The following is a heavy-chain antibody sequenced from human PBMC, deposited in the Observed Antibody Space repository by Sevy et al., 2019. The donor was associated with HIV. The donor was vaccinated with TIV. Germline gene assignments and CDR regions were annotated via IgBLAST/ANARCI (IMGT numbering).Heavy chain of an antibody. Sequence: GGSLRLSCAVSRFNFSNYSMDWVRQAPGKGLEWVSSIISSGSYIYYSDSLKGRITISRDNAKNSVYLQMNSLRAEDTAVDYCASQFDYWGQGTLVTVSS. CDR3: ASQFDY. V-gene: IGHV3-21*01. CDR2: IISSGSYI. J-gene: IGHJ4*02. CDR1: RFNFSNYS.